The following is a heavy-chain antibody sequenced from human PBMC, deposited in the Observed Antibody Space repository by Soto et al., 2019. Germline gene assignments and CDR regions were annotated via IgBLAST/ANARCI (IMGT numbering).Heavy chain of an antibody. J-gene: IGHJ4*02. CDR2: IYYSGST. D-gene: IGHD2-2*01. CDR3: AKVGKYCSRIPCYGFDY. Sequence: SETLSLTCAVSGDSISRYYWSWLRQPPGKGLEWIGYIYYSGSTNYNPSLKSRVTISVDTSKNQFSLKLTSVTAADTAVYYCAKVGKYCSRIPCYGFDYWGQGTLVTVSS. CDR1: GDSISRYY. V-gene: IGHV4-59*01.